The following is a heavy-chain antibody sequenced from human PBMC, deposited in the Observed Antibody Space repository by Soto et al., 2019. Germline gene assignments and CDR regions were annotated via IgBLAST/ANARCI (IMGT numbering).Heavy chain of an antibody. CDR3: AKDIGRYCSGGICYWYYFDY. J-gene: IGHJ4*02. CDR1: GFTFSDYY. CDR2: ISSSGSTI. V-gene: IGHV3-11*01. D-gene: IGHD2-15*01. Sequence: GGSLRLSCAASGFTFSDYYMSWIRQAPGKGLEWVSYISSSGSTIYYAEYVKGRFTISRDNAKNSLYLQMNSLRAEDKALYYCAKDIGRYCSGGICYWYYFDYWGQGTLVTVSS.